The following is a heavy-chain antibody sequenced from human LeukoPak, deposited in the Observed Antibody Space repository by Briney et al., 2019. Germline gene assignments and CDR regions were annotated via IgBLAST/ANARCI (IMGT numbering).Heavy chain of an antibody. CDR2: IYHSGST. V-gene: IGHV4-38-2*02. CDR1: GGSISSYY. Sequence: SETLSLTCTVSGGSISSYYWGWIRQPPGKGLEWIGSIYHSGSTYYNPSLKSRVTISVDTSKNQFSLKLSSVTAADTAVYYCAREGGATQPFDYWGQGTLVTVSS. CDR3: AREGGATQPFDY. J-gene: IGHJ4*02. D-gene: IGHD1-26*01.